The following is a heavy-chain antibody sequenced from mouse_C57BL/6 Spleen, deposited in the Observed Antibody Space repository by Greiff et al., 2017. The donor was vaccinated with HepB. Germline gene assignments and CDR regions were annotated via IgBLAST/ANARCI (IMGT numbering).Heavy chain of an antibody. J-gene: IGHJ1*03. CDR3: ARVYYGSSHWYFDV. V-gene: IGHV14-2*01. CDR2: IDPEDGET. CDR1: GFNIKDYY. D-gene: IGHD1-1*01. Sequence: EVQLQQSGAELVKPGASVKLSCTASGFNIKDYYMHWVKQRTEQGLEWIGRIDPEDGETKNAPKFQGKATITADTSSNTAYLQLSSLTSEDTAVYYCARVYYGSSHWYFDVWGTGTTVTVSS.